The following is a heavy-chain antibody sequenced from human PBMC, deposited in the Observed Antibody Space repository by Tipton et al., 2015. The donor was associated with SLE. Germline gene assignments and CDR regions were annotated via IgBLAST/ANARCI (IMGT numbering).Heavy chain of an antibody. Sequence: SLRLSCAASGFTLSAYAMNWVRQAPGKGLEWVATIKPDGSEDHYVDSVKGRFTISRDNAQNSLYLQMNSLRAGDTAVYYCARDLPIYPFDYWGQGTLVTVSS. CDR3: ARDLPIYPFDY. J-gene: IGHJ4*02. D-gene: IGHD5/OR15-5a*01. CDR1: GFTLSAYA. CDR2: IKPDGSED. V-gene: IGHV3-7*01.